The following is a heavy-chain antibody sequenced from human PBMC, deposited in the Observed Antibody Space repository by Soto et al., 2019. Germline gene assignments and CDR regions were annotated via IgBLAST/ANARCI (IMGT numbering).Heavy chain of an antibody. CDR1: GGSISSGNYY. CDR2: IYYSGST. V-gene: IGHV4-31*01. Sequence: QVQLQESGPGLVKPSQTLSLTCTLSGGSISSGNYYWSWIRQHPGKGLEWSGYIYYSGSTNYNPSLKRQITISLDSSNNHCSLKLSSVTAADTAVYYCAIMGLHLGEVSRNWCDPLGQGTLVTVSS. D-gene: IGHD3-16*02. CDR3: AIMGLHLGEVSRNWCDP. J-gene: IGHJ5*02.